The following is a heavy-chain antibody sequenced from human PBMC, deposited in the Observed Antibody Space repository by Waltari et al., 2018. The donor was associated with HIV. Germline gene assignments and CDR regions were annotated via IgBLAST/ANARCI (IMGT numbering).Heavy chain of an antibody. Sequence: QVQLVESGGGVVQPGRSLRLSCAASGFTFNPYAMHWVRQAPGKGREWVAVISGDGSNKHYADSVKGRCTISRDNSRNSLYLQMSSLRAEDTAVYYCGREGDYYDSSPFDYWGQGTLVTVSS. CDR1: GFTFNPYA. CDR2: ISGDGSNK. J-gene: IGHJ4*02. CDR3: GREGDYYDSSPFDY. D-gene: IGHD3-22*01. V-gene: IGHV3-30-3*01.